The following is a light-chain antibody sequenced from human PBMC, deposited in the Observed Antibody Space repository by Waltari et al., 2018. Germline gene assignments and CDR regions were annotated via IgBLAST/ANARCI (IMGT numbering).Light chain of an antibody. CDR1: QSISKY. V-gene: IGKV3-20*01. CDR3: QHYESLPVT. CDR2: HAS. J-gene: IGKJ1*01. Sequence: ELVLTQSPGTLSLSSGDRATLSCRTSQSISKYLAWYQQKPGQAPRLLIYHASSRATGIPDRFSGSGSGTDFSLTISRLEPEDFAVYYCQHYESLPVTFGQGTKVEIK.